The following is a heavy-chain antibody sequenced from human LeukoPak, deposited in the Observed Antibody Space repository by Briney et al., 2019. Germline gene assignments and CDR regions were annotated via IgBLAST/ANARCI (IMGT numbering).Heavy chain of an antibody. Sequence: SSETLSLTCAVYGGSFSAYYWTWIHQPPGKGLEWIGEINHSGSSNYNSSLRSRVTISVDTSYKQFSLRLSSVTAADTAVYYCAPRGDIEHSYVYGKWFDPWGQGTRVTVSS. CDR3: APRGDIEHSYVYGKWFDP. V-gene: IGHV4-34*01. D-gene: IGHD5-18*01. J-gene: IGHJ5*02. CDR1: GGSFSAYY. CDR2: INHSGSS.